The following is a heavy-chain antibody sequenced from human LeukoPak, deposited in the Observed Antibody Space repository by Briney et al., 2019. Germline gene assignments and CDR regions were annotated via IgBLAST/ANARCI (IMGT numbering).Heavy chain of an antibody. D-gene: IGHD4-17*01. J-gene: IGHJ4*02. V-gene: IGHV3-23*01. CDR1: GFTFSSYA. CDR3: AKDERYGDYQPYSHD. CDR2: ISGSGGST. Sequence: GGSLRLSCAASGFTFSSYAMSWVRQAPGKGLEWVSAISGSGGSTYYADSVKGRFTISRDNSKNTLYLQMNSLRAEDTAVYYCAKDERYGDYQPYSHDWGQGDLVTVSS.